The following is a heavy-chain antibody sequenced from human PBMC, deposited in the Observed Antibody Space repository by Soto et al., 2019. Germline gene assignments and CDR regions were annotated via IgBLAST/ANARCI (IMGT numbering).Heavy chain of an antibody. D-gene: IGHD3-22*01. CDR1: GGSFSSYS. CDR3: ARYLNYDSSGYYYGY. Sequence: ASVKVSCKASGGSFSSYSINWVRQATGQGLEWMGWMNPNSGNTGYAQKFQGRVTMTRNTSISTAYMELSSLRSEDTAVYYCARYLNYDSSGYYYGYWGQGTLVTVSS. V-gene: IGHV1-8*01. J-gene: IGHJ4*02. CDR2: MNPNSGNT.